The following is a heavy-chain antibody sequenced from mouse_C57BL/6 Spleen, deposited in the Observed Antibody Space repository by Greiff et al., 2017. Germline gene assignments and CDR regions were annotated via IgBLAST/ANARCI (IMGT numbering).Heavy chain of an antibody. CDR1: GFTFSSYA. CDR2: ISDGGSYT. V-gene: IGHV5-4*01. D-gene: IGHD2-4*01. CDR3: ARTIYYEGFAY. Sequence: EVHLVESGGGLVKPGGSLKLSCAASGFTFSSYAMSWVRQTPEKRLEWVATISDGGSYTYYPDNVKGRFTISRDNAKNNLYLQMSHLKSEDTAMYYCARTIYYEGFAYWGQGTLVTVSA. J-gene: IGHJ3*01.